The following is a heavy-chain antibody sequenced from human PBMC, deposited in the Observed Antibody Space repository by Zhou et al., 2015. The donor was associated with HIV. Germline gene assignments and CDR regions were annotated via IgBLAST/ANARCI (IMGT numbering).Heavy chain of an antibody. CDR3: ARAEGYYDILTDHRDWYFDL. D-gene: IGHD3-9*01. J-gene: IGHJ2*01. V-gene: IGHV1-69*01. CDR2: IIPIFGTA. CDR1: GGTFSSYA. Sequence: QVQLVQSGAEVKKPGSSVKVSCKASGGTFSSYAISWVRQAPGQGLEWMGGIIPIFGTANYAQKFQGRVTITADESTSTAYMELSSLRSEDTAVYYCARAEGYYDILTDHRDWYFDLWGRGTLVTVSS.